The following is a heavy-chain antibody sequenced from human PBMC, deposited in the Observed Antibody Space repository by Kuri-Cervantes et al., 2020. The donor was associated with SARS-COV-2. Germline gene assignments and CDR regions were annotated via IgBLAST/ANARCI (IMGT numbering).Heavy chain of an antibody. CDR3: ARACDCIGGSCYYYYYGMDV. V-gene: IGHV6-1*01. J-gene: IGHJ6*02. Sequence: SETLSLTCAISGDSVSSNSAAWNWIRQSPSRGLEWLGRTYYRSKWYNDYAVSVKSRITINPDTSKNQFSLQLYSVTPEDTAVYYCARACDCIGGSCYYYYYGMDVWGQGTTVTVSS. CDR1: GDSVSSNSAA. CDR2: TYYRSKWYN. D-gene: IGHD2-15*01.